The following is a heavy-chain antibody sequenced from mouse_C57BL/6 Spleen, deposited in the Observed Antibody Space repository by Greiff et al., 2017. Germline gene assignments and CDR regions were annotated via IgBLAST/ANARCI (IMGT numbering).Heavy chain of an antibody. D-gene: IGHD1-1*01. CDR2: ISDGGSYT. CDR3: ARVATTGYYAMDY. V-gene: IGHV5-4*03. J-gene: IGHJ4*01. CDR1: GFTFSSYA. Sequence: EVKLVESGGGLVKPGGSLKLSCAASGFTFSSYAMSWVRQTPEKRLEWVATISDGGSYTYYPDNVKGRFTISRDNAKNHLYLQMSHLKSEDTAMYYCARVATTGYYAMDYWGQGTSVTVSS.